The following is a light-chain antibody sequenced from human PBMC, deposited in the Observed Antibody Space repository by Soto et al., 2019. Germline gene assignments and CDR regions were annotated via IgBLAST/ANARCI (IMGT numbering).Light chain of an antibody. CDR2: EVS. J-gene: IGLJ1*01. CDR1: SSDIGDYDY. Sequence: QSALTQPASVSGSPGQSITISCSGTSSDIGDYDYVSWYQQYPGKAPNLLLYEVSNRPSGVSTRFSGSKSGNTASLTISGLQPEDEAHYYCSSYRSSTTLYVFGTGTKVTLL. V-gene: IGLV2-14*01. CDR3: SSYRSSTTLYV.